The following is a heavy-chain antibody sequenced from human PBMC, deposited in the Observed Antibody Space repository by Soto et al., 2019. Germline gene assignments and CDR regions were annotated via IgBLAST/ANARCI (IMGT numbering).Heavy chain of an antibody. D-gene: IGHD2-2*01. CDR3: ASTAYGPAATHLDY. J-gene: IGHJ4*02. V-gene: IGHV4-59*08. Sequence: SETLSLTCTVSGGSISSYYWSWIRQPPGKGLEWIGYIYYSGSTNYNPSLKSRVTISVDTSKNQFSLKLSSVTAADTAVYYCASTAYGPAATHLDYWGQGTLVTVSS. CDR1: GGSISSYY. CDR2: IYYSGST.